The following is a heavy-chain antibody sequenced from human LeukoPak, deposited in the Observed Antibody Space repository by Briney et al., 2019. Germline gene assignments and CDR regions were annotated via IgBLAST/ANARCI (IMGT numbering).Heavy chain of an antibody. CDR1: GFTFSSYA. D-gene: IGHD4-17*01. J-gene: IGHJ1*01. V-gene: IGHV3-23*01. Sequence: GGSLRLSCAASGFTFSSYAMSWVRQAPGKGLEWVSAISGSGGSTYSADSVKGRFTISRDNSKNTLYLQMNSLRADDTAVYYCAKVNSNTVTMSPFSEHWGQGTLVTASS. CDR3: AKVNSNTVTMSPFSEH. CDR2: ISGSGGST.